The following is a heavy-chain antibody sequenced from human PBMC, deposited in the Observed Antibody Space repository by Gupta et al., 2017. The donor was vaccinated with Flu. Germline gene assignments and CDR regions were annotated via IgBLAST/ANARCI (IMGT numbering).Heavy chain of an antibody. V-gene: IGHV3-23*01. CDR2: INNSTGST. D-gene: IGHD5-18*01. J-gene: IGHJ6*02. CDR1: GFTFINYG. Sequence: EVQLLESGGGLVQPGGSLRLSCAASGFTFINYGMTWVRKAPGEGLEWVSGINNSTGSTYYGDSVKGRFTITTDKTKNTLFLQMNSLRAEDTAIYYCAKDQREGGYSYGRYYYFAMDVWGQGTTVTVSS. CDR3: AKDQREGGYSYGRYYYFAMDV.